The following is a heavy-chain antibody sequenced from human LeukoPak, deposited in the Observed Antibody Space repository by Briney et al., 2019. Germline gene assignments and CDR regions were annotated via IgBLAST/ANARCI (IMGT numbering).Heavy chain of an antibody. CDR1: GGSLSSRRYY. CDR2: IYYSGSP. V-gene: IGHV4-39*01. J-gene: IGHJ4*02. Sequence: SETLSLTCTVTGGSLSSRRYYWGCIRQPPGKGLEWIGSIYYSGSPYYNPSLKSRVTISVDPSKNQFALKLGSVTAAGTGGLFRARQGDTSCWENWGQGTLVTVSS. D-gene: IGHD2-2*01. CDR3: ARQGDTSCWEN.